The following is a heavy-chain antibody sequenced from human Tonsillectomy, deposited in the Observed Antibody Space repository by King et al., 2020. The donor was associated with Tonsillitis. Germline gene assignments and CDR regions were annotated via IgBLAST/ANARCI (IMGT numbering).Heavy chain of an antibody. CDR3: AVVLEPYDSGTYFFGF. Sequence: VQLVESGAEVKKPGSSVKVSCKASGGTFSNYAISWVRQAPGLGLEWMGGIIPIFGAANYAHKFQGRVTITADGSTTTAYMELSSLRADVSAVYYCAVVLEPYDSGTYFFGFWGQGTLVTVSS. V-gene: IGHV1-69*01. CDR1: GGTFSNYA. CDR2: IIPIFGAA. D-gene: IGHD3-10*01. J-gene: IGHJ4*02.